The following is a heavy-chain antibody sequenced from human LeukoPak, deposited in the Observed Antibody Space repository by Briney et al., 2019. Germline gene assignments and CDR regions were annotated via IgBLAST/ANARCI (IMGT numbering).Heavy chain of an antibody. CDR2: MNTNSGNT. D-gene: IGHD2-2*01. CDR3: ARGGDIAVVPAAMAGP. V-gene: IGHV1-8*01. J-gene: IGHJ5*02. Sequence: GASVKVSCKASGYTFTSYDINWVRQATGQGLEWMGWMNTNSGNTGHAQKFQGRLTMTRDTSTNTAYMELSSLRSEDTAVYYCARGGDIAVVPAAMAGPWGQGTLVTVSS. CDR1: GYTFTSYD.